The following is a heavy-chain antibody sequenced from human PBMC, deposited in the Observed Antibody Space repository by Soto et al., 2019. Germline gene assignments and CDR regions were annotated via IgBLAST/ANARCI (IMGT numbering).Heavy chain of an antibody. CDR2: IYYRGNT. CDR3: ARLEGLATISCYFDY. J-gene: IGHJ4*02. CDR1: GDSINSDNYY. D-gene: IGHD3-9*01. V-gene: IGHV4-39*01. Sequence: PSETLSLTCSVSGDSINSDNYYWGWIRQPPGKGLEWIGSIYYRGNTYYNPSLKTRVTISLDKSKSQFSLKLNSVTAADSAVYFCARLEGLATISCYFDYWGQGTLVTVSS.